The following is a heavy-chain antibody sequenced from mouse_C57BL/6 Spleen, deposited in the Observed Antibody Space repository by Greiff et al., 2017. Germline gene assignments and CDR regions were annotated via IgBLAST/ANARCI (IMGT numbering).Heavy chain of an antibody. CDR1: GYTFTDYE. CDR2: IDPETGGT. J-gene: IGHJ3*01. Sequence: QVQLQQSGAELVRPGASVTLSCKASGYTFTDYEMHWVKQTPVHGLEWIGAIDPETGGTAYNQKFKGKAILTADKSSSTAYMELRSLTSEDSSVYYCTRGNDYGSSNAWFAYWGQGTLVTVSA. CDR3: TRGNDYGSSNAWFAY. D-gene: IGHD1-1*01. V-gene: IGHV1-15*01.